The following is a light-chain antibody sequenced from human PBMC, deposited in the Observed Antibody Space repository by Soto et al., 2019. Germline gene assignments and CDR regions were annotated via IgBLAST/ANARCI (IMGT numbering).Light chain of an antibody. V-gene: IGKV3-11*01. CDR3: QQYGSSPPLT. CDR1: QSVSRY. CDR2: HAS. Sequence: EIVLTQSPATLSLSPGERATLSCRASQSVSRYLAWYQQKPGQAPRLLIYHASNRATGIPARFSGSGSGTDFTLTISSLEPEDFAVYYCQQYGSSPPLTFGGGAKVEIK. J-gene: IGKJ4*01.